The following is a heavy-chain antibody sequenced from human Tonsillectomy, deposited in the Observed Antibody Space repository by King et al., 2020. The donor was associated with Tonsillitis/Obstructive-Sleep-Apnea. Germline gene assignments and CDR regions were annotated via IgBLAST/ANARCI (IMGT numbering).Heavy chain of an antibody. CDR1: GYTFTTYG. V-gene: IGHV1-18*01. Sequence: LVESGAEVKKPGASVKVSCKASGYTFTTYGISWVQQAPGQGLEWMGWISAYNGDTNYAQKLQGRVTMTTDTSTSTAYMELRSLRSDDTAVYYCARDSMSHYFDSSTYYTFDYWGQGTLVTVSS. CDR3: ARDSMSHYFDSSTYYTFDY. D-gene: IGHD3-22*01. CDR2: ISAYNGDT. J-gene: IGHJ4*02.